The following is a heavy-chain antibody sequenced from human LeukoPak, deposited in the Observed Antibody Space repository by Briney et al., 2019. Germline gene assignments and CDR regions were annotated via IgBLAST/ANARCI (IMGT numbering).Heavy chain of an antibody. Sequence: ASVTVSSKPSGYTFTIYDINWVRQAPGQGREWMGWMNPNSGNTGYAQKFQGRVTMTRNTSISTAYMELSSLRSEDTAVYYCARGDGVVVVPAAIDYWGQGTLVTVSS. D-gene: IGHD2-2*01. CDR3: ARGDGVVVVPAAIDY. CDR1: GYTFTIYD. J-gene: IGHJ4*02. V-gene: IGHV1-8*01. CDR2: MNPNSGNT.